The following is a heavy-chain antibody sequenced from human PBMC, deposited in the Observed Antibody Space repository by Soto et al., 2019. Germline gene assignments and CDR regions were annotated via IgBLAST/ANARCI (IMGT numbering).Heavy chain of an antibody. D-gene: IGHD6-6*01. CDR3: ARELKASSSYNWFDP. CDR2: IYYSGST. CDR1: GGSISSYY. Sequence: SETLSLTCTVSGGSISSYYWSWIRQPPRKGLEWIGYIYYSGSTNYNPSLKSRVTISVDTSKNQFSLKLSSVTAADTAVYYCARELKASSSYNWFDPWGQGTLVTVSS. J-gene: IGHJ5*02. V-gene: IGHV4-59*01.